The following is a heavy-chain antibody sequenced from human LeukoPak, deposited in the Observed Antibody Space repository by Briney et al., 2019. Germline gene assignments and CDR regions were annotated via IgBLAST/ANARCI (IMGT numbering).Heavy chain of an antibody. CDR2: INHSGST. Sequence: SETLSLTCAVYGGSFSGYYWSWIRQPPGKGLEWIGEINHSGSTNYNPSLKSRVTISVDTSKNQFSLKLSSVTAADTAVYYCARGRIARLPYFDYWGQGTLVTVSS. CDR1: GGSFSGYY. J-gene: IGHJ4*02. D-gene: IGHD5-18*01. CDR3: ARGRIARLPYFDY. V-gene: IGHV4-34*01.